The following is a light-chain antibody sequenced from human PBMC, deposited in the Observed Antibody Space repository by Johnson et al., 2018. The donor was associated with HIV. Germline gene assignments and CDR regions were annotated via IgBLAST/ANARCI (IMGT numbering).Light chain of an antibody. Sequence: QSVLTQPPSVSAAPGQKVTISCSGSSSNIGNNYVSWYQQLPGTAPKLLIYENNKRPSGIPDRFSGSKSGTSATLDITGLQTGDEADYYCGTWDSSLSADVLGPGTNVTGL. CDR3: GTWDSSLSADV. J-gene: IGLJ1*01. CDR2: ENN. CDR1: SSNIGNNY. V-gene: IGLV1-51*02.